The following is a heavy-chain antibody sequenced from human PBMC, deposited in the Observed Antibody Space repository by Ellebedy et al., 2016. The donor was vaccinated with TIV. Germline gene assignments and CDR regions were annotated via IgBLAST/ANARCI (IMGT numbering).Heavy chain of an antibody. J-gene: IGHJ4*02. D-gene: IGHD3-22*01. V-gene: IGHV3-48*01. CDR1: GFTFRSYS. CDR3: ARDAMIWIFDS. CDR2: ISKSDTT. Sequence: GESLKISCAASGFTFRSYSMNWVRQAPGKGLEWISYISKSDTTYYADSVRGRFNISRDNAKRSLYLQMNSLRLEDTAVYYCARDAMIWIFDSWGQGTLVTVSS.